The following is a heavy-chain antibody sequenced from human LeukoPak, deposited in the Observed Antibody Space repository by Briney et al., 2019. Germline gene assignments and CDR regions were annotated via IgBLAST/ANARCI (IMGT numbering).Heavy chain of an antibody. CDR1: GFTFSSYW. V-gene: IGHV3-74*01. CDR2: INSDGSST. Sequence: PGGSLRLSCAASGFTFSSYWMHWVRQAPGKGLVWVSRINSDGSSTSYADSVKGRFTISRDNAKNTLYLQMNSLRAEDTAVYYCARGRYCSSTSCLLPPSDYWGQGTLVTVSS. D-gene: IGHD2-2*01. CDR3: ARGRYCSSTSCLLPPSDY. J-gene: IGHJ4*02.